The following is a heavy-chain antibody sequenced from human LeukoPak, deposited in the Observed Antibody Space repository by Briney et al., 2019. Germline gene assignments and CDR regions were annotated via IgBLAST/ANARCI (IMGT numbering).Heavy chain of an antibody. CDR1: GFTFSSYA. V-gene: IGHV3-30*04. Sequence: GGSLRLSCAASGFTFSSYAMHWVRQAPGKGLEWVAVISYDGSNKYYADSVKGRFTISRDNSKNTLYLQMNSLRAEDAAVYYCARDFSTMVRGVIMYFDYWGQGTLVTVSS. D-gene: IGHD3-10*01. CDR3: ARDFSTMVRGVIMYFDY. CDR2: ISYDGSNK. J-gene: IGHJ4*02.